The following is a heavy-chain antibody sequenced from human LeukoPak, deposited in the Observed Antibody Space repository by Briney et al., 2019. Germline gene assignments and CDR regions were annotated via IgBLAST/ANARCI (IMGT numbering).Heavy chain of an antibody. CDR1: GDSVGSAGYY. Sequence: PSEALSLTCTVSGDSVGSAGYYWSWIRQPPGGGLEWIGYIYYISNTNYNPSLKSRVTMSVDPSKNQFSLKLNSVTAADTAVYYCARTQSQSGSYRYYFGYWGQGTLVTVSS. J-gene: IGHJ4*02. D-gene: IGHD1-26*01. CDR3: ARTQSQSGSYRYYFGY. CDR2: IYYISNT. V-gene: IGHV4-61*08.